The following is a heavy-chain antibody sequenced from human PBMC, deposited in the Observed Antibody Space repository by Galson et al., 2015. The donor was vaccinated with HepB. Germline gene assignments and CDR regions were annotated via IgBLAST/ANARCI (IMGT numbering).Heavy chain of an antibody. D-gene: IGHD1-26*01. CDR3: ARSGGATLEDGWFDP. J-gene: IGHJ5*02. Sequence: SLRLSCAASGFTFSSYAMHWVRQAPGKGLEWVAVISNDGSNKYYADSVKGRFTISRDNSKNTLYLQMNSLRAEDTAVYYCARSGGATLEDGWFDPWGQGTLVTVSS. CDR2: ISNDGSNK. CDR1: GFTFSSYA. V-gene: IGHV3-30-3*01.